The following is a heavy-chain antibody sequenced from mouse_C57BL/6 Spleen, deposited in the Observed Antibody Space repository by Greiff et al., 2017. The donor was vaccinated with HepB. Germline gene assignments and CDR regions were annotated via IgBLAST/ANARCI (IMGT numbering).Heavy chain of an antibody. D-gene: IGHD1-1*01. CDR2: IYPGDGDT. J-gene: IGHJ3*01. CDR1: GYAFSSSW. V-gene: IGHV1-82*01. Sequence: VQLVESGPELVKPGASVKISCKASGYAFSSSWMNWVKQRPGKGLEWIGRIYPGDGDTNYNGKFKGKATLTADKSSSTAYMQLSSLTSEDSAVYFCARSNYYGSSPWFAYWGQGTLVTVSA. CDR3: ARSNYYGSSPWFAY.